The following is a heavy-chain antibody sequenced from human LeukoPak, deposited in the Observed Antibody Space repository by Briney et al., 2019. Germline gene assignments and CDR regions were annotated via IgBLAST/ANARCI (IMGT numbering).Heavy chain of an antibody. V-gene: IGHV3-13*01. CDR2: IGTAGDT. Sequence: PGGSLRLSCAASGFTFSSYDMHWVRQATGKGLEWVSAIGTAGDTYYPGSVKGRFTISRENAKNSLYLQMNSLRAGDTAVYYCARETTHNWFDPWGQGTLVTVSS. J-gene: IGHJ5*02. CDR1: GFTFSSYD. D-gene: IGHD4-11*01. CDR3: ARETTHNWFDP.